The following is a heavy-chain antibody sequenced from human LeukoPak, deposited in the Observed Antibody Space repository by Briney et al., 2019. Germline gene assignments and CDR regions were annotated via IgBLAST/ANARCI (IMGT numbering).Heavy chain of an antibody. Sequence: SVKVSCKASGGSFRNYAVTWVRQAPGQGLEWMGGFIPIFDTTNYAQNFQGRVTITTDESTSTAYMELSSLRSEDTAVYYCARESGGLNDNWFDPWGQGTLVTVSS. J-gene: IGHJ5*02. D-gene: IGHD2-15*01. V-gene: IGHV1-69*05. CDR1: GGSFRNYA. CDR2: FIPIFDTT. CDR3: ARESGGLNDNWFDP.